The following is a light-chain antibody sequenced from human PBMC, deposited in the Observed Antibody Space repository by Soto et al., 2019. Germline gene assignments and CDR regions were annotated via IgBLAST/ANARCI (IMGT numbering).Light chain of an antibody. Sequence: EIVMTQSPATLSVSPGERATLSCRASQSVSSNLAWYQKKPGQAPRLLIYGASTRATGIPARFSGSGSGTDFTLTISSPQSEDFALYYWQQYNNWPPWTLGQGTKVDIK. CDR3: QQYNNWPPWT. J-gene: IGKJ1*01. CDR1: QSVSSN. CDR2: GAS. V-gene: IGKV3-15*01.